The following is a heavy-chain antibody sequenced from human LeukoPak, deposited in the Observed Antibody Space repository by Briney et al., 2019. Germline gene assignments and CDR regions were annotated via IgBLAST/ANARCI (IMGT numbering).Heavy chain of an antibody. V-gene: IGHV3-49*04. CDR1: GFTFGDYA. D-gene: IGHD3-22*01. CDR3: TRAHYDSSGYYYVLAFDY. CDR2: IRSKAYGGTT. J-gene: IGHJ4*02. Sequence: GGSLRLSCTASGFTFGDYAMSWVRQAPGKGLEWVGFIRSKAYGGTTEYAASVKGRFTISRDDSKSIAYLQMNSLKTEDTAVYYCTRAHYDSSGYYYVLAFDYWGQGTLVTVSS.